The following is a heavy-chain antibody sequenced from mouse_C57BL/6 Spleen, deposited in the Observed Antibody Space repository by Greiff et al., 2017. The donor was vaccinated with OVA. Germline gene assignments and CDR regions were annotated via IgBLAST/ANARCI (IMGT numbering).Heavy chain of an antibody. V-gene: IGHV3-6*01. J-gene: IGHJ3*01. CDR1: GYSITSGYY. CDR2: ISYDGSN. Sequence: DVKLVESGPGLVKPSQSLSLTCSVTGYSITSGYYWNWIRQFPGNILEWMGYISYDGSNNYNPSLKNRIPITRDTSKNQFFLKLNSVTTEDTATYYCARNYYGYDVWFAYWGQGTLVTVSA. CDR3: ARNYYGYDVWFAY. D-gene: IGHD2-2*01.